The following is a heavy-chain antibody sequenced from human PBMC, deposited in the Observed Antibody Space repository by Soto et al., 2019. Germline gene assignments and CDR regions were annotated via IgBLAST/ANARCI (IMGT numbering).Heavy chain of an antibody. J-gene: IGHJ4*02. V-gene: IGHV5-51*01. CDR1: VYSFTSQW. CDR3: ARQMVTTFSFDH. Sequence: GESLKISCKSSVYSFTSQWIAWVRQMPGKGLEWMGIIHPSDSDSRYSQSFQGQVTFSVDKSINTAYLQWSSVKASDTAIYYCARQMVTTFSFDHWGQGTLVTVSS. CDR2: IHPSDSDS. D-gene: IGHD4-17*01.